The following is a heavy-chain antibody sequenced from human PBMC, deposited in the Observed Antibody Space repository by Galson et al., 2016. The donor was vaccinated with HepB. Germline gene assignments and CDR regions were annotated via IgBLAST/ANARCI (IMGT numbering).Heavy chain of an antibody. Sequence: SVKVSCKGSGYTFTGYYMNWVRRAPGQGLEWMGRINPNTGSTNYAHKLQGWVTMTRDTSISTVYMEMSRLRSDDTAVYYCAIRRTLDKERPFDYWGQGTLVTVSS. CDR1: GYTFTGYY. CDR3: AIRRTLDKERPFDY. J-gene: IGHJ4*02. V-gene: IGHV1-2*04. D-gene: IGHD2-2*03. CDR2: INPNTGST.